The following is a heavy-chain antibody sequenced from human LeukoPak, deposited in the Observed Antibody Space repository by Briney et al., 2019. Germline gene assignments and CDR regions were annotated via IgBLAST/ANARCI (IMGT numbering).Heavy chain of an antibody. CDR1: GGSISSGGYS. CDR3: ARAPYYGDFPYYFDY. Sequence: SQTLSLTCAVSGGSISSGGYSWSWIRQSPEKGLEWIGYIYHSGSTYYNPSLKSRVTISVDRSKNQFSLKLSSVTAADTAVYYCARAPYYGDFPYYFDYWGQGTLVTVSS. V-gene: IGHV4-30-2*06. CDR2: IYHSGST. D-gene: IGHD4-17*01. J-gene: IGHJ4*02.